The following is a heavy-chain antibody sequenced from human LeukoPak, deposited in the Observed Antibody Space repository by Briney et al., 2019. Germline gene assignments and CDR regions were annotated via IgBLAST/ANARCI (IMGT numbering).Heavy chain of an antibody. Sequence: SETLSLTCTVSGVSISSSSYYWGWLRQPPGKGLEWIGSIYYSGSTCNKPSLKSRVTIPVDTSKNQYSLKLSTVTAADTAVYYCARHWGSGSGRYTFDYWGQGTLVTVSS. D-gene: IGHD3-10*01. CDR3: ARHWGSGSGRYTFDY. J-gene: IGHJ4*02. V-gene: IGHV4-39*01. CDR1: GVSISSSSYY. CDR2: IYYSGST.